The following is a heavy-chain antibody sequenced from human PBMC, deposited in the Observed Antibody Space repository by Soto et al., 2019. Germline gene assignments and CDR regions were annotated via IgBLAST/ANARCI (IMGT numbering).Heavy chain of an antibody. CDR1: GFTFSSYG. V-gene: IGHV3-30*18. J-gene: IGHJ5*02. CDR3: AKDRPVKARSGSLSS. CDR2: ISHDGSKK. D-gene: IGHD1-26*01. Sequence: QLQLLESGGGVVQPGRSLRLSCAASGFTFSSYGMHWVRQAPGKGLEWVALISHDGSKKYYADSVKGRFTISRDNSKNTLYLQLNSLRSEDTTIYYCAKDRPVKARSGSLSSWGQGTLVTVSS.